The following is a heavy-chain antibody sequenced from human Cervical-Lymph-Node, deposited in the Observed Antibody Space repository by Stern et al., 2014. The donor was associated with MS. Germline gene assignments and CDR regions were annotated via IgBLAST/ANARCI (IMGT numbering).Heavy chain of an antibody. D-gene: IGHD1-26*01. CDR1: GGTFSSYA. J-gene: IGHJ6*02. CDR3: ARGELKEGLVRGMDV. V-gene: IGHV1-69*12. Sequence: QDQFVQSRAEVKKPASSVKVSCKASGGTFSSYAISWVRQAPGQGLEWMGGXIPLFGTANYAQKFQGRVTIAADESTSTAYMELSSLRSEDTAVYYCARGELKEGLVRGMDVWGQGTTVTVSS. CDR2: XIPLFGTA.